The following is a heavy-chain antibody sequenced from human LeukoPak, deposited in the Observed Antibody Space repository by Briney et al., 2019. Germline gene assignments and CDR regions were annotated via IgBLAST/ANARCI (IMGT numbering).Heavy chain of an antibody. V-gene: IGHV4-61*02. J-gene: IGHJ6*03. Sequence: PSETLSLTSNFSGASTSDNNFYWNWIRQPAGESLEWIGRTFNGGSPNYNPSLMSRVTISMDTSTNQFSLKLNSVTAADTAIYYCARGVVSPRFFDYMDVWGKGTPVTVSS. CDR2: TFNGGSP. CDR1: GASTSDNNFY. D-gene: IGHD2-2*01. CDR3: ARGVVSPRFFDYMDV.